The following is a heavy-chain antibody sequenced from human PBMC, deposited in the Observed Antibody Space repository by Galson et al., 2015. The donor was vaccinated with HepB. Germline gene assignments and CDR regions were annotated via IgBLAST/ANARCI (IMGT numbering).Heavy chain of an antibody. J-gene: IGHJ4*02. CDR3: AKDLRIALVGASYFHY. CDR1: GFPFSSSA. CDR2: ISGRDNNT. D-gene: IGHD1-26*01. V-gene: IGHV3-23*01. Sequence: SLRLSCAASGFPFSSSAMNWVRQAPGKGLEWVSAISGRDNNTYYRDSVKGRFTISRDNSKNTLYLQMNSLRAEDTALYYCAKDLRIALVGASYFHYLGQRVLVSASS.